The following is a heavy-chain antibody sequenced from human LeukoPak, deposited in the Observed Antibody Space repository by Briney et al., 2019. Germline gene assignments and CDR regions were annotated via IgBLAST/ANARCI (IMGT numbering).Heavy chain of an antibody. Sequence: SETLSLTCAVSGGSISSYYWSWIRQPPGKGLEWIGYIYYSGTTNYNPSLKSRVTISVDTSKNQFSLKMSSVTAADTAVYYCARKYTDRSGYYHFDYWGQGTLVTVSS. V-gene: IGHV4-59*01. CDR3: ARKYTDRSGYYHFDY. CDR2: IYYSGTT. CDR1: GGSISSYY. J-gene: IGHJ4*02. D-gene: IGHD3-22*01.